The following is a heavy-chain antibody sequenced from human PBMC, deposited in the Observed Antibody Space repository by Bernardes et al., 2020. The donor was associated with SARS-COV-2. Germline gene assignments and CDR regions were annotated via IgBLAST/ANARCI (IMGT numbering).Heavy chain of an antibody. CDR2: IWYDGSDK. CDR1: GFSFSSYG. V-gene: IGHV3-33*08. CDR3: ARDGQLDAFDI. J-gene: IGHJ3*02. D-gene: IGHD6-6*01. Sequence: GGTLRVSCAASGFSFSSYGMHWVRKAPGKGLEWVAVIWYDGSDKSYADSVKGRFTISRDNSKNTLYLQMNSLRAEDTAVYYCARDGQLDAFDIWGQGTMVTVSS.